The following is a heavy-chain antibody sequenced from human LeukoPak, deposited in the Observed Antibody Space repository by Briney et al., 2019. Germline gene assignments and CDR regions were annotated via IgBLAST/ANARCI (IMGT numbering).Heavy chain of an antibody. CDR2: IIPMFDTA. D-gene: IGHD3-10*01. CDR3: ARARSGPYGSGSLDAFDI. CDR1: GGTFSSYP. J-gene: IGHJ3*02. V-gene: IGHV1-69*06. Sequence: SVKVSCKASGGTFSSYPISWVRQAPGQGLEWMGGIIPMFDTADFAQKFQGRVTITADTSTNTAYMQLSSLRSEDTAVYYCARARSGPYGSGSLDAFDIWGQGTMVTVSS.